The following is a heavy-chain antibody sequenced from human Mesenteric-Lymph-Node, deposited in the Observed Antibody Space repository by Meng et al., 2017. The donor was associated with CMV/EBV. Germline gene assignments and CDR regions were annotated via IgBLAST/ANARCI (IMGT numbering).Heavy chain of an antibody. J-gene: IGHJ4*02. D-gene: IGHD3-9*01. CDR2: ISYEGSIQ. V-gene: IGHV3-30*03. CDR3: AREYDLLTNVDY. CDR1: GFTFSNYW. Sequence: GESLKISCAASGFTFSNYWMSWVRQAPGKGLEWVAFISYEGSIQKYADSVKGRFTISRDNSNNTLYLEVNSLRTEDTAIYYCAREYDLLTNVDYWGQGTLVTVSS.